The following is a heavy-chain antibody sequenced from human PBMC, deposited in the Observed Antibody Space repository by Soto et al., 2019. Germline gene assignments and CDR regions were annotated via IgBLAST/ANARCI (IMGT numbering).Heavy chain of an antibody. V-gene: IGHV3-21*01. Sequence: PGGSLRLSCAASGFTFSSYSMNWVRQAPGKGLEWVSSISSSSSYIYYADSVKGRFTISRDNAKNSLYLQMNSLRAEDTAVYYCARAAELYYDVWSGYYPINWFDSWGQGTLVTVSS. CDR1: GFTFSSYS. D-gene: IGHD3-3*01. CDR2: ISSSSSYI. J-gene: IGHJ5*01. CDR3: ARAAELYYDVWSGYYPINWFDS.